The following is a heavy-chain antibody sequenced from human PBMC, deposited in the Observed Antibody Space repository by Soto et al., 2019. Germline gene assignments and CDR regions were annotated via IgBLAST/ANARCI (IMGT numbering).Heavy chain of an antibody. CDR2: INPNSGGT. D-gene: IGHD3-9*01. V-gene: IGHV1-2*04. Sequence: ASVKVSCKASGYTFTGYYMHWVRQAPGQGLEWMGWINPNSGGTNYAQKFQGWVTMTRDTSISTAYMELSRLRSDDTAVYYCARESGYYDILTGSSTGGWNWFDPWGQGTLVTVS. CDR1: GYTFTGYY. J-gene: IGHJ5*02. CDR3: ARESGYYDILTGSSTGGWNWFDP.